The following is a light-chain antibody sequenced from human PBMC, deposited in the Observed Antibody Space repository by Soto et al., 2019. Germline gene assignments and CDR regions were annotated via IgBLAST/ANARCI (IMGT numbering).Light chain of an antibody. CDR2: KAS. J-gene: IGKJ1*01. CDR3: QQFNTYYPT. CDR1: QKINTW. V-gene: IGKV1-5*03. Sequence: DLQMTQSPSTLSASVGDRVTITCRASQKINTWLAWYQQKPGKAPKVLIDKASSLQSGVPSRFSGGGSGTEFTLTISSLQPDDVATYYCQQFNTYYPTFGQGTKVEIK.